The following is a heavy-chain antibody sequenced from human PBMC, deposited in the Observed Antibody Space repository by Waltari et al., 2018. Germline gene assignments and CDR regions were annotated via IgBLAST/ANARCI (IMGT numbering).Heavy chain of an antibody. CDR1: GGTFSSYA. V-gene: IGHV1-69*13. D-gene: IGHD4-17*01. J-gene: IGHJ6*02. CDR2: IIPIFGKE. CDR3: ARDDRYGDYSTYYYGMDV. Sequence: QVQLVQSGAEVKKPGSSVKVSCKASGGTFSSYAISWVRQAPGQGLEWMGGIIPIFGKENYAQKFQGRVTVTADESKSTAYMELSRLRSEDTAVYYCARDDRYGDYSTYYYGMDVWGQGTTVTVAS.